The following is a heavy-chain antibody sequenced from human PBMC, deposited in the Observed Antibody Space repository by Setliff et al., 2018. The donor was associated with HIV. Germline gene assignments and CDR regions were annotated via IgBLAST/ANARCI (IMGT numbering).Heavy chain of an antibody. J-gene: IGHJ3*01. Sequence: SEILSLTCTVSGGSISSSSYYWGWIRQPPGKGLEWIGSIYFTGSSDNNPSLKSRVTLSVDTSKHQFSLKLSSVTAADTAVYYCARVQMAYAAFDVWGQGTMVTVSS. CDR2: IYFTGSS. V-gene: IGHV4-39*07. D-gene: IGHD4-17*01. CDR3: ARVQMAYAAFDV. CDR1: GGSISSSSYY.